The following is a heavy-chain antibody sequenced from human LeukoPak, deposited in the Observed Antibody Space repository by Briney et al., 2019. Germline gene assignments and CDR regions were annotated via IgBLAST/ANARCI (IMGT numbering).Heavy chain of an antibody. Sequence: PGASLRLSCAASGFTFSGYAMSWVRQAPGKGLEWVSAISGSGGSTYYADSVKGRFTISRDNSKNTLYLQMNSLRAEDTAVYYCAKGRKGQYAYFDYWGQGTLVTVSS. CDR1: GFTFSGYA. CDR3: AKGRKGQYAYFDY. J-gene: IGHJ4*02. V-gene: IGHV3-23*01. CDR2: ISGSGGST.